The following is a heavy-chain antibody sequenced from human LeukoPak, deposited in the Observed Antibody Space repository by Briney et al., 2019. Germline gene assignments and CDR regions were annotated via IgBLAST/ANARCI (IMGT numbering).Heavy chain of an antibody. V-gene: IGHV4-59*01. CDR3: ARVPYGSPNPGI. CDR1: GDSIRNFY. CDR2: IYHSGNT. Sequence: KPSETLSLTCTVSGDSIRNFYWNWVRQPPGKGLEWIGYIYHSGNTNFNPSLKSRLTMSIDTSKNQFSLRLTSVTAADTAVYYCARVPYGSPNPGIWGQGTKVTVSS. D-gene: IGHD3-10*01. J-gene: IGHJ3*02.